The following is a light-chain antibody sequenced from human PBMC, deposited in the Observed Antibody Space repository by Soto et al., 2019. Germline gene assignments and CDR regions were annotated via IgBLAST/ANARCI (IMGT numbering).Light chain of an antibody. CDR1: QSVSSSY. V-gene: IGKV3-20*01. J-gene: IGKJ5*01. CDR3: QQYGSSPPIT. CDR2: GAS. Sequence: EIVFTQSPGTLSFSPGERATLSFRASQSVSSSYLAWYQQKPGQAPRLLIYGASSRATGIPDRFSGSGSGTDFTLTISRLEPEDFAVYYCQQYGSSPPITFGQGTRLEIK.